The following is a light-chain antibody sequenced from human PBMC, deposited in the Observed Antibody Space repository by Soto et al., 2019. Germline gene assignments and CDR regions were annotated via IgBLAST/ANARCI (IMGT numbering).Light chain of an antibody. J-gene: IGLJ2*01. CDR3: ATWDDSLNGVV. CDR1: SSNIGSKP. CDR2: TNN. V-gene: IGLV1-44*01. Sequence: QSVLTQPPSASGTPGQRVTISCSGSSSNIGSKPVNWYQQLPGTAPKLLIHTNNERPSGVPGRFSGSKSGTSASLAISGLQSEDEADYYCATWDDSLNGVVFGGGTHLTVL.